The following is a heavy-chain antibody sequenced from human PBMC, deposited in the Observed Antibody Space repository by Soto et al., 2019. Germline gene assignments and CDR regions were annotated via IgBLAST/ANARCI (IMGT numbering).Heavy chain of an antibody. J-gene: IGHJ6*02. CDR1: GDSFSNYC. Sequence: SETLSLTCTVSGDSFSNYCWSWIRQPAGKGLEWIGRIYPSGTTNYNPSLKSRLTMSRDTSKNQFSLSLRSVTAADTTVYFCARDDYGSAGMDVWGQGTTVTVSS. CDR2: IYPSGTT. V-gene: IGHV4-4*07. D-gene: IGHD3-10*01. CDR3: ARDDYGSAGMDV.